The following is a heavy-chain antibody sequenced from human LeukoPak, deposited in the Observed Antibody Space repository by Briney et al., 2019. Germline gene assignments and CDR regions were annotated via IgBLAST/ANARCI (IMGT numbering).Heavy chain of an antibody. Sequence: PGGSLRLSCTASGFTFGDYAMSWVRQAPGKGLEWVGFIRSKAYGGTTEYAASVKGRFTISRDDSKSIAYLQMNSLKTEDTAVYYCTRPPYYDFWSGYHPLDYWGQGTLVTVSS. CDR3: TRPPYYDFWSGYHPLDY. CDR2: IRSKAYGGTT. J-gene: IGHJ4*02. CDR1: GFTFGDYA. D-gene: IGHD3-3*01. V-gene: IGHV3-49*04.